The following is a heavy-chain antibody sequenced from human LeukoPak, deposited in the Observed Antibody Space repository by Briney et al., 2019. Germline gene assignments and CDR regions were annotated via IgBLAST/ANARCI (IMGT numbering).Heavy chain of an antibody. D-gene: IGHD3-3*01. CDR3: ARGFWNRGTWGPYYFDY. Sequence: GASVKLSCKASGYIFTNRAMQWVRQAPGQRLEWMGWINAGNGDTKYSQNFQGRFTITRDTSAGTVYMDLSSLRYEDTAVYYCARGFWNRGTWGPYYFDYWGQGTLVTVSS. J-gene: IGHJ4*02. CDR1: GYIFTNRA. V-gene: IGHV1-3*01. CDR2: INAGNGDT.